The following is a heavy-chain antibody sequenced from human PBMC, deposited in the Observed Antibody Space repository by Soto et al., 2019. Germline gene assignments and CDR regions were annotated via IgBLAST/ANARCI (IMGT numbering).Heavy chain of an antibody. D-gene: IGHD1-1*01. CDR2: FIPMLDIA. CDR3: ASLCDDTSGNFDY. CDR1: GDSFSRST. Sequence: QVQLVQSGAEVKRPGSSVKVSCKASGDSFSRSTFSWVRQAPGQGLEWMGRFIPMLDIANYAQTFQGRVTITADKSTSTAYMDLSSLRSEDTAVYYCASLCDDTSGNFDYWGQGTLVTVSS. J-gene: IGHJ4*02. V-gene: IGHV1-69*02.